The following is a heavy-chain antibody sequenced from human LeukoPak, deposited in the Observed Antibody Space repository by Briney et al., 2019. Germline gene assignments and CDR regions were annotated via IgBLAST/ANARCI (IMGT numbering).Heavy chain of an antibody. CDR3: TTAMTPDAFDV. V-gene: IGHV3-15*01. Sequence: GGSLRLSCTASGFIFGDYAMTWVRQAPGKGLECVGRIKRKSAGGTTDYAAPVKGRFSISRDDSQNTLYLQMSSLKIEDTAVYYCTTAMTPDAFDVWGQGTMVTVSS. J-gene: IGHJ3*01. CDR1: GFIFGDYA. CDR2: IKRKSAGGTT.